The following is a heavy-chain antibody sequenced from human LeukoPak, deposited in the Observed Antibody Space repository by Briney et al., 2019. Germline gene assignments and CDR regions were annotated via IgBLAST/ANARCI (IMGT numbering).Heavy chain of an antibody. Sequence: WVRQAPGKGLGWIGSIHYSGSTYYNPSLQSRVTISIDTSKNQFSLKLRFVTAADTAVYYCARVRCSGGSCPYYYYYYYMDVWGKGTTVTVSS. V-gene: IGHV4-39*07. D-gene: IGHD2-15*01. J-gene: IGHJ6*03. CDR3: ARVRCSGGSCPYYYYYYYMDV. CDR2: IHYSGST.